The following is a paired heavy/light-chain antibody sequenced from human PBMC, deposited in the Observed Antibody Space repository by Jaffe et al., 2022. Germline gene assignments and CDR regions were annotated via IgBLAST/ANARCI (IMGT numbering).Heavy chain of an antibody. Sequence: EVQLVESGGVVVQPGGSLRLSCAASGFTFDDYAMHWVRQAPGKGLEWVSLISWDGGSTYYADSVKGRFTISRDNSKNSLYLQMNSLRAEDTALYYCAKDKKAGYSSSWYPDYWGQGTLVTVSS. CDR1: GFTFDDYA. V-gene: IGHV3-43D*04. D-gene: IGHD6-13*01. CDR3: AKDKKAGYSSSWYPDY. CDR2: ISWDGGST. J-gene: IGHJ4*02.
Light chain of an antibody. J-gene: IGKJ1*01. CDR1: QGISNS. Sequence: DIQMTQSPSSLSASVGDRVTITCRASQGISNSLAWYQQKPGKAPKLLLYAASRLESGVPSRFSGSGSGTDYTLTISSLQPEDFATYYCQQYYSTPLTFGQGTKVEIK. CDR2: AAS. V-gene: IGKV1-NL1*01. CDR3: QQYYSTPLT.